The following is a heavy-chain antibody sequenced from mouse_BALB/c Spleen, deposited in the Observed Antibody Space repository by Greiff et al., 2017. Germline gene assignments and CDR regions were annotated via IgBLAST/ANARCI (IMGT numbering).Heavy chain of an antibody. CDR3: ARKVRQGYYFDY. Sequence: VQLQESGAELVRPGVSVKISCKGSGYTFTDYAMHWVKQSHAKSLEWIGVISTYYGDASYNQKFKGKATMTVDKSSSTAYMELARLTSEDSAIYYCARKVRQGYYFDYWGQGTTLTVSS. CDR1: GYTFTDYA. D-gene: IGHD2-14*01. CDR2: ISTYYGDA. J-gene: IGHJ2*01. V-gene: IGHV1S137*01.